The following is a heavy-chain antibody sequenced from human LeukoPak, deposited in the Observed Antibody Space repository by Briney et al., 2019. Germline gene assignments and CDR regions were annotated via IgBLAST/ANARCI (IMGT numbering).Heavy chain of an antibody. J-gene: IGHJ4*02. CDR3: ARYYSHTSAWSEGGLDQ. D-gene: IGHD6-19*01. Sequence: GGSLRLSCAASGFTFSTFGMHWVRQAPGKGPEGVAVIWYDGSKKYYIDFAEGRFTISRDNSRDTLYLQMNSLRAEHTAVYYCARYYSHTSAWSEGGLDQWGQGTLVTVSS. CDR2: IWYDGSKK. CDR1: GFTFSTFG. V-gene: IGHV3-33*01.